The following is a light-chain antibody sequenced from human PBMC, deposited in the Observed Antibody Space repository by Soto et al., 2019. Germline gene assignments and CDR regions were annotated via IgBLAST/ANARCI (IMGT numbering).Light chain of an antibody. CDR1: NIGYKS. J-gene: IGLJ2*01. Sequence: SYELTQPPSVSVAPGQTASITCGEDNIGYKSVHWYQQKPGQAPVLVVYDDSDRPSGIPERFSAFNSGNTAILTISMVEDGDEADYYCHVWDISGDQVVFGGGTKLTVL. V-gene: IGLV3-21*02. CDR3: HVWDISGDQVV. CDR2: DDS.